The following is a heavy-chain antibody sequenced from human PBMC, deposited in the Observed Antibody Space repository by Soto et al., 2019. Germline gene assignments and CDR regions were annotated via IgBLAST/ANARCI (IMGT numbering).Heavy chain of an antibody. Sequence: PSEALSLTCTVSGDSVTRGDYYWSWIRQPPGKGLEWIGYIYYSGNTNYSPSLKSRVAISLDTSHNQFSLKLSSVTAADTAVYFCARIPVDTYMTYWFDPWGQGTLVTVS. D-gene: IGHD5-18*01. CDR3: ARIPVDTYMTYWFDP. CDR1: GDSVTRGDYY. J-gene: IGHJ5*01. CDR2: IYYSGNT. V-gene: IGHV4-61*08.